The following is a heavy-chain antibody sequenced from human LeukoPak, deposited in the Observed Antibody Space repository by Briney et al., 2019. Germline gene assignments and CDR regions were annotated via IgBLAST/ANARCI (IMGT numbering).Heavy chain of an antibody. CDR2: IYHSGST. CDR1: GYSISSGYY. D-gene: IGHD1-26*01. J-gene: IGHJ5*02. CDR3: ARPVYGSSAGNWFDP. Sequence: SETLSLTCAVSGYSISSGYYWGWIRQPPGKGLEWIGRIYHSGSTYYNPSLKSRVTISVDTSKNQFSLKLSSVTAADTAVYYCARPVYGSSAGNWFDPWGQGTLVTGSS. V-gene: IGHV4-38-2*01.